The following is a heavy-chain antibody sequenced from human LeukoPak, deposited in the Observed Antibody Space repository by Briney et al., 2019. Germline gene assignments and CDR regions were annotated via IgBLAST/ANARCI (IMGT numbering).Heavy chain of an antibody. V-gene: IGHV4-4*07. CDR2: IYTSGST. CDR3: ARVGPIAAAGEYNWFDP. Sequence: SETLSLTCTVSGGSISSYYWSWIRQPAGKGLEWIGRIYTSGSTNYNPSLKSRGTMSVDTSKNQFSLKVSPVTAADTAVYYCARVGPIAAAGEYNWFDPWGQGTLVTVSS. J-gene: IGHJ5*02. CDR1: GGSISSYY. D-gene: IGHD6-25*01.